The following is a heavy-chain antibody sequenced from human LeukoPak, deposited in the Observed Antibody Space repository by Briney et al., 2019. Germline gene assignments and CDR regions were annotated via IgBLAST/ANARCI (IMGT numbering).Heavy chain of an antibody. CDR3: ARAWVVGVPGCDY. D-gene: IGHD1-26*01. J-gene: IGHJ4*02. V-gene: IGHV1-69*13. CDR2: IIPIFGTA. Sequence: GASVKVSCKASGGTFISYAISWVRQAPGQGLEWMGGIIPIFGTANYAQKFQGRVTITADEYTSTAYMELRSLRSEYTGVYYCARAWVVGVPGCDYWGQGTLVTVSS. CDR1: GGTFISYA.